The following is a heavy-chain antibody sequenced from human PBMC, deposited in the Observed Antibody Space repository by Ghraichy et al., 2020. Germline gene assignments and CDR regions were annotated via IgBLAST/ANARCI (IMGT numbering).Heavy chain of an antibody. J-gene: IGHJ4*02. CDR1: GFMFSGYG. CDR2: ISYDGGNE. D-gene: IGHD6-19*01. CDR3: AKDRQWKLHSPFYFDS. V-gene: IGHV3-30*18. Sequence: GGSLRLSCAASGFMFSGYGIHWVRQAPGKGLEWVAFISYDGGNEYYADSVKGRFTISRDNSKNTLYLQMSSLRAEDTAVYYCAKDRQWKLHSPFYFDSRGLGTLFTVAS.